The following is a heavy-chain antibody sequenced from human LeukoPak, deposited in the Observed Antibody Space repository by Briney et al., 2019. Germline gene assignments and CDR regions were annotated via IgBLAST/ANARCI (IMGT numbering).Heavy chain of an antibody. Sequence: SETLSLTCAVYGGSFSGYFWSWIRQPPGKGLEWIGELTESGRTSYNPSLKSRVTIAEDTSKNQFSLKLSSVTAADTAVYYCARWSLRGCSGSPCFDYWGQGTLVTVSS. CDR3: ARWSLRGCSGSPCFDY. V-gene: IGHV4-34*01. CDR1: GGSFSGYF. J-gene: IGHJ4*02. D-gene: IGHD2-15*01. CDR2: LTESGRT.